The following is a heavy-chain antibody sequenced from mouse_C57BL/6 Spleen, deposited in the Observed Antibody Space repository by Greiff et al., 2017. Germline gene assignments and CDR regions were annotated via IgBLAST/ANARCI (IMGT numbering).Heavy chain of an antibody. Sequence: QVQLKQSGAELARPGASVKMSCKASGYTFTSYTMHWVKQRPGQGLEWIGYINPSSGYTKYNQKFKDKATLTADTSSSTAYMQLSSLTSEDSAVYYCARGDSNFLFDYWGQGTTLTVSS. D-gene: IGHD2-5*01. V-gene: IGHV1-4*01. CDR1: GYTFTSYT. CDR2: INPSSGYT. J-gene: IGHJ2*01. CDR3: ARGDSNFLFDY.